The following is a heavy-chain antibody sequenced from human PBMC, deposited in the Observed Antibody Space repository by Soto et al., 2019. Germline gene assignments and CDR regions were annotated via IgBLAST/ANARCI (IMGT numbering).Heavy chain of an antibody. J-gene: IGHJ4*02. CDR2: IYYSGST. CDR1: GGSISSSNYY. V-gene: IGHV4-39*01. CDR3: ARLAQQWLVHY. Sequence: QLQLQESGPGLVKPSETLSLTCTVSGGSISSSNYYWGWIRQPPGKGLEWIGNIYYSGSTYYNPSLKSXGPXSXVTSKNQSSLRLSSVTAADTAVYYRARLAQQWLVHYWGQGTLVTVSS. D-gene: IGHD6-19*01.